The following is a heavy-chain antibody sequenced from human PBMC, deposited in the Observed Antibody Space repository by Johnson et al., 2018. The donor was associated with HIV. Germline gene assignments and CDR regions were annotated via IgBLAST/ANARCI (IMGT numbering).Heavy chain of an antibody. CDR3: SREVYQMTAFDI. CDR1: GFTFNNAW. J-gene: IGHJ3*02. Sequence: VQLVESGGGLVQPGGSLRLSCAASGFTFNNAWMSWVRQAPGKGLEWVGHINSKTDGGATDYPAPVKDRFTISRDDSKNTLYLQINSLKTDDTGVYYCSREVYQMTAFDIWGQGTVVTVSS. D-gene: IGHD2-2*01. CDR2: INSKTDGGAT. V-gene: IGHV3-15*01.